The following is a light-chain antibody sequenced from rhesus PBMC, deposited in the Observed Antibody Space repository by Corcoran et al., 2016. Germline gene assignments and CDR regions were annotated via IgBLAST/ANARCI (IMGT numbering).Light chain of an antibody. V-gene: IGKV1-25*01. Sequence: DIQMTQSPTSLSASVGDRVTINCRASQGISSYLAWYQHKPGKAPKLLIYGASTLQSGVPSRFSCSGSRTDFTLTISSLQPEDFATYYCQQHNTYPLTFGGGTRVELK. J-gene: IGKJ4*01. CDR3: QQHNTYPLT. CDR1: QGISSY. CDR2: GAS.